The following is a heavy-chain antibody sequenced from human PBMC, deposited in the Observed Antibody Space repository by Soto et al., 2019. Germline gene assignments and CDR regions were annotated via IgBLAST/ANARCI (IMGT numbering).Heavy chain of an antibody. CDR1: GYTFTSYA. CDR2: INAGNGNT. D-gene: IGHD3-3*01. Sequence: ASVKVSCKASGYTFTSYAMHWVRQAPGQRLEWMGWINAGNGNTKYSQKFQGRVTITRDTSASTAYMELSSLRSEDTAVYYCARGRLRFLESIGPPGYWGQGTLVTVSS. CDR3: ARGRLRFLESIGPPGY. J-gene: IGHJ4*02. V-gene: IGHV1-3*01.